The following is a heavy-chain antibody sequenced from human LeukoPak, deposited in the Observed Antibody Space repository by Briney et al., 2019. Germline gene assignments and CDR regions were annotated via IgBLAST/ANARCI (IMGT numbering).Heavy chain of an antibody. D-gene: IGHD3-10*01. Sequence: GASVKVSCKASGYTFTGYYMHWVRQAPGQGLEWMGWINPNSGGTNYAQKFQGRVTMTRDTSISTAYMDLSRLRSDDTAVYYCARDRSHYYYGSGSYQGYDYWGQGTLVTVSS. CDR3: ARDRSHYYYGSGSYQGYDY. V-gene: IGHV1-2*02. J-gene: IGHJ4*02. CDR1: GYTFTGYY. CDR2: INPNSGGT.